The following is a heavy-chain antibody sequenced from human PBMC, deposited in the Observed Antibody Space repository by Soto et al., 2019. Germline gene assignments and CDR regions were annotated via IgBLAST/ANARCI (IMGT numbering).Heavy chain of an antibody. Sequence: SVKVSCKASGGTFSGYAISWVRQAPGQGLEWMGGFDPIFGTTNYAQKFQGRVTISVDTSKNQFSLKLSSVTAADTAVYYCARHLVVVAPFDYWGQGTLVTVSS. V-gene: IGHV1-69*06. CDR1: GGTFSGYA. CDR2: FDPIFGTT. CDR3: ARHLVVVAPFDY. D-gene: IGHD2-15*01. J-gene: IGHJ4*02.